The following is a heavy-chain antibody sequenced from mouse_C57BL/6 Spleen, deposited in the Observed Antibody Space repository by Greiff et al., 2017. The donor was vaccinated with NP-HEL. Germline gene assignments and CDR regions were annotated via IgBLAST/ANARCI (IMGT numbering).Heavy chain of an antibody. Sequence: QVQLQQSGAELAKPGASVKLSCKASGYTFTSYWMHWVKQRPGQGLEWIGYINPSSGYTKYNQKFKDKATLPADKYSSTASMQLSSLTYEDSAVYYCASNYYGSSYDWYFDVWGTGTTVTVSS. D-gene: IGHD1-1*01. V-gene: IGHV1-7*01. CDR3: ASNYYGSSYDWYFDV. CDR2: INPSSGYT. J-gene: IGHJ1*03. CDR1: GYTFTSYW.